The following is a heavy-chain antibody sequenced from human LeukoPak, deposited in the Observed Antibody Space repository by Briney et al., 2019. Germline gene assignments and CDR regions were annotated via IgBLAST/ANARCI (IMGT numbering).Heavy chain of an antibody. J-gene: IGHJ6*03. V-gene: IGHV3-74*01. CDR1: GFTFSSYW. CDR2: INSDGSST. D-gene: IGHD3-3*01. CDR3: ARDGVRTFGVPVMDV. Sequence: GGSLRLSCAASGFTFSSYWMHWVRQAPGKGLVWVSRINSDGSSTSYADSVKGRFTISRDNAKNTLYLQMNSLRAEDTAVYYCARDGVRTFGVPVMDVWGKGTTVTVSS.